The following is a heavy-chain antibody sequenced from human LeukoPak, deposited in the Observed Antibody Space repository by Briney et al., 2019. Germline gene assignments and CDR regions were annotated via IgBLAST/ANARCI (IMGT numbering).Heavy chain of an antibody. CDR3: ARESDFWSADDY. CDR2: IYTSGST. V-gene: IGHV4-4*07. Sequence: PSETLSLXCTVSGGSISSYYWSWIRQPAGKGLEWIGRIYTSGSTNYNPSLKSRITMSVDTSKNQFSLKLSSVTAADTAVYYCARESDFWSADDYWGQGTLVTVSS. J-gene: IGHJ4*02. CDR1: GGSISSYY. D-gene: IGHD3-3*01.